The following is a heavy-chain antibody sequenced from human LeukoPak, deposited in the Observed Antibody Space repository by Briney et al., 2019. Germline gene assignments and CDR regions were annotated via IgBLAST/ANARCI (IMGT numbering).Heavy chain of an antibody. Sequence: SGTLSLTCAVSGGSISSYYWSWVRQPPGKGLEWIGYIYCSGSTNYNPSLKSRGTISVDTSKNQFSLKLSSVTAADTAAYYCARLVRYSSSWFFDYWGQGTLVTVSS. V-gene: IGHV4-59*08. CDR1: GGSISSYY. CDR3: ARLVRYSSSWFFDY. CDR2: IYCSGST. D-gene: IGHD6-13*01. J-gene: IGHJ4*02.